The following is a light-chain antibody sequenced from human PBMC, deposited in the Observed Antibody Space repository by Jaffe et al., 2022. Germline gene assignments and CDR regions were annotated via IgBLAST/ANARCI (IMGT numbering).Light chain of an antibody. J-gene: IGKJ1*01. CDR1: QGLRND. Sequence: DIQMTQSPSSLSASVGDRVTITCRASQGLRNDVAWYQQRPGKVPKVLIYAASTLQSGVPSRFSGSGSGTDFTLTISSLQPEDVATYYCQNYNTSPWAFGQGTKVEIK. V-gene: IGKV1-27*01. CDR2: AAS. CDR3: QNYNTSPWA.